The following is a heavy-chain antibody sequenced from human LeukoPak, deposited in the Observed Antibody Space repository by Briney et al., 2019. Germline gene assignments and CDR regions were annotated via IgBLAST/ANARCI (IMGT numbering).Heavy chain of an antibody. Sequence: PSETLSLTCTVSGGSISSSDYLWAWVRQPPGTGLEWIGDFYYNGVTSYNPSLKSRVTISVDTSKNQFSLNLTSVTAADTALYYCVRRNYVSGRIDPWGQGTLVTVSS. V-gene: IGHV4-39*01. CDR1: GGSISSSDYL. CDR2: FYYNGVT. D-gene: IGHD3-16*01. J-gene: IGHJ5*02. CDR3: VRRNYVSGRIDP.